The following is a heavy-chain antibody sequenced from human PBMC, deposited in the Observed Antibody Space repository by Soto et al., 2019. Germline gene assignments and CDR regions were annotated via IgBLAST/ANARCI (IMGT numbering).Heavy chain of an antibody. Sequence: GGSLRLSCAASGFIFSSYWMHWVRQAPGKGLVWVSRINSDGSTTRYADSVKGRFTISRDNAKNTVYLQMNSLRAEDTAVYYCVGDSEGALDAFDIWGQGTMVTVSS. V-gene: IGHV3-74*01. CDR1: GFIFSSYW. D-gene: IGHD3-10*01. J-gene: IGHJ3*02. CDR2: INSDGSTT. CDR3: VGDSEGALDAFDI.